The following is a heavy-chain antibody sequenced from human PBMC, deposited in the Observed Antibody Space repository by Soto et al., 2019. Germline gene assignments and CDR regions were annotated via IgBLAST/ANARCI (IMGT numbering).Heavy chain of an antibody. V-gene: IGHV4-39*01. D-gene: IGHD2-15*01. J-gene: IGHJ4*02. CDR1: GVSLNSGHYY. Sequence: QVQLQESGPGLLEPLETLSLTCSVSGVSLNSGHYYWVWVRQSPGKGLAWIASVYYDEWTYYNPSRQSRVTISIDKPRNQFSLTLKSVTAADTAVYYCGKVLIGATRHADVDSWGQGARVTVSS. CDR2: VYYDEWT. CDR3: GKVLIGATRHADVDS.